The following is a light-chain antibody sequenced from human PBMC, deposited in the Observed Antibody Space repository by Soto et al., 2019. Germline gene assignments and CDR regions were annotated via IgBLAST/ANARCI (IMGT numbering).Light chain of an antibody. V-gene: IGLV2-23*01. CDR2: EGS. CDR3: CSYAGRSTYV. CDR1: SSDVGSYNL. J-gene: IGLJ1*01. Sequence: QSALAQPDSVSGSPGQSITISCTGTSSDVGSYNLVSWYQQHPGKAPKLMIYEGSKRPSGVSNRFSGSKSGNTASLTISGLQAEDEADYFCCSYAGRSTYVFGTGTKATVL.